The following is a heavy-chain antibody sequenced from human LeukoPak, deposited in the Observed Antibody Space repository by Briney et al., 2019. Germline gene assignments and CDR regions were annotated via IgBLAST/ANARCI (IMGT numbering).Heavy chain of an antibody. V-gene: IGHV1-69*04. CDR3: ARGVVVVPAAPRSYFDY. CDR2: IIPILVIA. D-gene: IGHD2-2*01. Sequence: GSSVKVSCTASGGTFSSYAISWVRQAPGQGLEGMGRIIPILVIANYAQKFKGRVPITATKSTSTAYMELSSLRSEDTAVYYCARGVVVVPAAPRSYFDYWGQGTLVTVSS. J-gene: IGHJ4*02. CDR1: GGTFSSYA.